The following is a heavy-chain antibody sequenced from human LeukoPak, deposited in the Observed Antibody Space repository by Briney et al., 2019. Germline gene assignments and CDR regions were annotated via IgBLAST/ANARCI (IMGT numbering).Heavy chain of an antibody. J-gene: IGHJ4*02. Sequence: SQTLSLTCTVSGGSISSGSYYWSWIRQPAGKGLEWVGRIYTSGSTNYNPSLKSRVTISVDTSKNQFSLKLSSVTAADTAVYYCARAGSGWYLREFDYWGQGTLVTVSS. CDR2: IYTSGST. V-gene: IGHV4-61*02. D-gene: IGHD6-19*01. CDR3: ARAGSGWYLREFDY. CDR1: GGSISSGSYY.